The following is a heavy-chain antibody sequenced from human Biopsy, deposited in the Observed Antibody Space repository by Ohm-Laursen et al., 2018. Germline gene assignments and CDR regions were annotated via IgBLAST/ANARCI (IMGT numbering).Heavy chain of an antibody. D-gene: IGHD2-15*01. CDR2: ISPYFGNT. CDR1: GYSFTSYG. CDR3: VREGLDCAGGTCYSGPLDL. Sequence: ASVKVSCKASGYSFTSYGMNWVRQAPGQGLEWVGWISPYFGNTNSTQKLQASVTLSTETSTDTAYMELRSLRYDDTAIYYCVREGLDCAGGTCYSGPLDLWGQGTLITVSS. V-gene: IGHV1-18*01. J-gene: IGHJ4*03.